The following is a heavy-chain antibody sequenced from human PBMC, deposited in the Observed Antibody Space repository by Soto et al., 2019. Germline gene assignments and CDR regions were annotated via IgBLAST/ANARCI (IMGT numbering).Heavy chain of an antibody. CDR3: ARDRGFGSGSYGLDF. CDR1: GGSVTSENYF. D-gene: IGHD3-10*01. Sequence: QVQLQESGPGLVKPSETLSLSCIVSGGSVTSENYFWTWIRQAPGMSLEWIGYISYSGGTEYNASLKSRVTMSLDQSKNQFALNLSSVTAADAAIYYCARDRGFGSGSYGLDFWGPGTVVTVSS. J-gene: IGHJ4*02. CDR2: ISYSGGT. V-gene: IGHV4-61*01.